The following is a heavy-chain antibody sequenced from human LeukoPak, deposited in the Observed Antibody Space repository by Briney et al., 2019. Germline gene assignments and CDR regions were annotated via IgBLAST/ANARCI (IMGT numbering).Heavy chain of an antibody. D-gene: IGHD3-22*01. J-gene: IGHJ3*02. CDR1: GCNFRNYW. Sequence: PGGSLRLSCVASGCNFRNYWMTWVRQDPGKGLEWVAKIKHDGSEKQCADSVKGRFTISRDNDERSLYLQINSLRTEDTAVYYCATVPYENGGYGAFDIWGQGTIVSVSS. V-gene: IGHV3-7*01. CDR2: IKHDGSEK. CDR3: ATVPYENGGYGAFDI.